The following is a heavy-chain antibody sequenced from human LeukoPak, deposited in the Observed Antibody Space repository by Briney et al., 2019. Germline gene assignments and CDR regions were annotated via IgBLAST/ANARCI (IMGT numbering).Heavy chain of an antibody. CDR1: GGSISSGGYY. CDR3: AREYSRYYGSGSYNDC. V-gene: IGHV4-31*03. Sequence: SETLSLTCTVSGGSISSGGYYWSWIRQHPGKGLEWIGYIYYSGSTYYNPSLKSRVTISVDTSKNQFSLKLSSVTAADTAVYYCAREYSRYYGSGSYNDCWGQGTLVTVSS. CDR2: IYYSGST. D-gene: IGHD3-10*01. J-gene: IGHJ4*02.